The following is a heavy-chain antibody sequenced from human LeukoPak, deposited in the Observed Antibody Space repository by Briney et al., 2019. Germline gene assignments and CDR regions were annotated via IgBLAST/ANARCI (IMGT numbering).Heavy chain of an antibody. D-gene: IGHD3-3*01. Sequence: KPSETLSLTCTVSGGSISNYYWSWIRQPPGKGLEWTGYIYYSGRTNYNPSLNSRVTISVDTSKNQFSLKLSSVTAADTAVYYCARCFWSGYSYYFDYWGQGTLVTVSS. CDR3: ARCFWSGYSYYFDY. CDR1: GGSISNYY. CDR2: IYYSGRT. J-gene: IGHJ4*02. V-gene: IGHV4-59*01.